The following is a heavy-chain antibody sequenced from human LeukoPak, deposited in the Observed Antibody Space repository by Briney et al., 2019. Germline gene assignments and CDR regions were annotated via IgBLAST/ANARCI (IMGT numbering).Heavy chain of an antibody. Sequence: SVKVSCKASGGTFSSYAISWVRQATGQGLEWMGGIIPIFGTANYAQKFQGRVTITADESTSTAYMELSSLRSEDTAVYYCARGGQQQLVLPNWFDPWGQGTLVTVSS. V-gene: IGHV1-69*13. CDR3: ARGGQQQLVLPNWFDP. CDR2: IIPIFGTA. D-gene: IGHD6-13*01. CDR1: GGTFSSYA. J-gene: IGHJ5*02.